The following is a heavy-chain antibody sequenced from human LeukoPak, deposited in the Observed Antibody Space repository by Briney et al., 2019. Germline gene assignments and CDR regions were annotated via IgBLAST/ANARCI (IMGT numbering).Heavy chain of an antibody. V-gene: IGHV4-39*01. CDR2: IYYSGST. CDR1: GGSISSSGYY. D-gene: IGHD3-22*01. Sequence: SETLSLTCSVSGGSISSSGYYWGWIRQPPGKGLEWIGSIYYSGSTYYNPSLKSRVTISVDTSKNQFSLKLSSVTAADTAVYYCARQGYYFIGYWGQGTLVTVSS. J-gene: IGHJ4*02. CDR3: ARQGYYFIGY.